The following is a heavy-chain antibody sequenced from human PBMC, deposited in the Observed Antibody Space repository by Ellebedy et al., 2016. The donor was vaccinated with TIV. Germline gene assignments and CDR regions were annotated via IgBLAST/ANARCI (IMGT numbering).Heavy chain of an antibody. CDR2: TYYRSKWYN. Sequence: SQTLSLTCXISGDSVSSNSAAWNWIRQSPSRGLEWLGRTYYRSKWYNDYAVSVKSRITINPDTSKNQFSLQLNSVTPEDTAVYYCARGGVDSHWADYYYGMDVWGQGTTVTVSS. CDR1: GDSVSSNSAA. V-gene: IGHV6-1*01. J-gene: IGHJ6*02. CDR3: ARGGVDSHWADYYYGMDV. D-gene: IGHD2-8*02.